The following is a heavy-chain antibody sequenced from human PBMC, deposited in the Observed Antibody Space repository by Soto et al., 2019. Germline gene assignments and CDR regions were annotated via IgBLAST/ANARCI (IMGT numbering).Heavy chain of an antibody. Sequence: VRQPPGKGLEWIGEIYHSGSTNYNPSLKSRVTISVDKSKNQFSLKLSSVTAADTAVYYCAQHCSGGSCYSPLFDPWGQGTLVTVSS. CDR3: AQHCSGGSCYSPLFDP. J-gene: IGHJ5*02. CDR2: IYHSGST. D-gene: IGHD2-15*01. V-gene: IGHV4-4*02.